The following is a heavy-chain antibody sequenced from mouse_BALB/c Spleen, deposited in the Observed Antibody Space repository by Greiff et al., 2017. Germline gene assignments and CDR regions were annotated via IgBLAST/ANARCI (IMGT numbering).Heavy chain of an antibody. CDR3: ARVGNNGGVYYFDY. J-gene: IGHJ2*01. Sequence: EVQLQESGPSLVKPSQTLSLTCSVTGDSITSGYWNWIRKFPGNKLECMGYISYSGSTYYNPSLKSRISITRDTSKNQYYLQLNSVTTEDTATYYCARVGNNGGVYYFDYWGQGTTLTVSS. V-gene: IGHV3-8*02. CDR1: GDSITSGY. CDR2: ISYSGST. D-gene: IGHD2-1*01.